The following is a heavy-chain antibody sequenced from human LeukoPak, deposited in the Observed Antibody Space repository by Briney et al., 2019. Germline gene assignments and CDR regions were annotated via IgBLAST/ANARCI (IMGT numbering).Heavy chain of an antibody. CDR1: GFTFSSYA. J-gene: IGHJ4*02. D-gene: IGHD3-16*01. Sequence: GGSLRLSCAASGFTFSSYAMSWVRQAPGKGLEWVSAISGSGGSTYYADSVKGRSTISRDNSKNTLYLQMNSLRAEDTAVYYCAKSWGEYYDYVWAGDYWGQGTLVTVS. V-gene: IGHV3-23*01. CDR3: AKSWGEYYDYVWAGDY. CDR2: ISGSGGST.